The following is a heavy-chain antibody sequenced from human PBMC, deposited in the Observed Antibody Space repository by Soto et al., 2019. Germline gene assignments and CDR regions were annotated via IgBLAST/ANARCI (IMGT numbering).Heavy chain of an antibody. Sequence: QVHLVESGGGVVQPGTSLRLSCVGSGFTFRSYVIHWVRQAPGKGLEWVALTSYDGSNKDYGDSVQGRFTISRDNSRNTVELQMDSLRREDTALYYCARWGTTGGLDVWGQGTLVSVSS. CDR1: GFTFRSYV. CDR3: ARWGTTGGLDV. D-gene: IGHD3-16*01. V-gene: IGHV3-33*05. J-gene: IGHJ1*01. CDR2: TSYDGSNK.